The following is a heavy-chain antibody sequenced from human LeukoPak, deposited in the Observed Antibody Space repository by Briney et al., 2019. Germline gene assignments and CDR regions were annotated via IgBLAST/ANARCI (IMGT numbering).Heavy chain of an antibody. CDR1: GFTFSSYW. J-gene: IGHJ6*02. Sequence: GGSLRLSCAASGFTFSSYWMHWVRQAPGKGLVWVSRINSDGSSTSYADSVKGRFTISRDNAKNTLYLQMNSLRAEDTAVYYCARAKPLGSYYYYGMDVWGQGTTVTVSS. D-gene: IGHD3-16*02. V-gene: IGHV3-74*01. CDR2: INSDGSST. CDR3: ARAKPLGSYYYYGMDV.